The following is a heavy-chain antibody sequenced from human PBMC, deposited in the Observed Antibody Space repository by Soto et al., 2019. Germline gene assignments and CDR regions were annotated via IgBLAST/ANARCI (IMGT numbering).Heavy chain of an antibody. Sequence: SETLSLTCAVSGDSIGSRNWWSWIRQTPERGLEWIGEIYHSGTTNYNPSLKSRVTMSVDKSKTHFSLNLTSVTAADTAVYYCARSSMVPVDYFDFWGQGTVVTVPQ. J-gene: IGHJ4*02. V-gene: IGHV4-4*02. D-gene: IGHD3-10*01. CDR1: GDSIGSRNW. CDR3: ARSSMVPVDYFDF. CDR2: IYHSGTT.